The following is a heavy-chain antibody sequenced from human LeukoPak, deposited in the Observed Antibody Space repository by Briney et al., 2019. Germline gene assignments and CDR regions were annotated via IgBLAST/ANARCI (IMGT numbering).Heavy chain of an antibody. Sequence: GGSLRLSCAASGFTFSSYAMHWVRQAPGKGLEWVAVISYDGSNKYYADSVKGRFTISRDNSKNTLYLQMNSLRAEDTAVYYCARCITGTTEIDYWGQGTLVTVSS. CDR2: ISYDGSNK. V-gene: IGHV3-30-3*01. CDR3: ARCITGTTEIDY. CDR1: GFTFSSYA. D-gene: IGHD1-20*01. J-gene: IGHJ4*02.